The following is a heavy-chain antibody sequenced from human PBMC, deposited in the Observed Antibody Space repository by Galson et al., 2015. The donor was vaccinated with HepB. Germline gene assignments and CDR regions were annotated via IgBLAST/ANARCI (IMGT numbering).Heavy chain of an antibody. J-gene: IGHJ3*02. CDR1: GFTVSSNY. V-gene: IGHV3-53*01. D-gene: IGHD1-26*01. CDR3: ARDIAWEPGTFDI. CDR2: IYSGGST. Sequence: SLRLSCAASGFTVSSNYMSCVRQAPGKGLEWVSVIYSGGSTYYADSVKGRFTISRDNSKNTLYLQMNSLRAEDTAVYYCARDIAWEPGTFDIWGHGTMVPVSS.